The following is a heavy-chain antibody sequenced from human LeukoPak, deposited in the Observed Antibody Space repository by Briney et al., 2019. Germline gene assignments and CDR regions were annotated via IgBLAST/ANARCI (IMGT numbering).Heavy chain of an antibody. CDR3: ARQYYMVATRGGVFYYYYYMDV. D-gene: IGHD5-12*01. CDR2: INHSGST. CDR1: GGSFSGYY. V-gene: IGHV4-34*01. J-gene: IGHJ6*03. Sequence: SETLSLTCAVYGGSFSGYYWSWIRQPPGKGLEWIGEINHSGSTNYNPSLKSRVTISVDTSKNQFSLKLSSVTAADTAVYYCARQYYMVATRGGVFYYYYYMDVWGKGTTVTVSS.